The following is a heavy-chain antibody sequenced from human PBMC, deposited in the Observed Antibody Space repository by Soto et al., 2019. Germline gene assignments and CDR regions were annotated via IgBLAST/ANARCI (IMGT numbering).Heavy chain of an antibody. J-gene: IGHJ4*02. V-gene: IGHV4-39*01. Sequence: QLQLQESGPGLEKPSETLSLTCTVSGGSISSSSYYWGWIRQPPGKGLEWIGGIYYSGSTYYTPSLKSRVTISVDTSKNQFSLKLSSVTAADTAVYYCASQTRRKYYGSGSYLYYFDYWGQGTLVTVSS. CDR1: GGSISSSSYY. CDR2: IYYSGST. D-gene: IGHD3-10*01. CDR3: ASQTRRKYYGSGSYLYYFDY.